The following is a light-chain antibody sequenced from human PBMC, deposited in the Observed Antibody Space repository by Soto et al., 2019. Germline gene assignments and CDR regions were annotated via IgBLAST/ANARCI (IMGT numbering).Light chain of an antibody. V-gene: IGKV3-11*01. CDR2: DAS. Sequence: EIVLTQSPATLSLSPGERATLSCRASQTVNSYLAWYQQKPGQAPRLLIYDASNRATGIPARFSGSGSGIDFTLTISNLEPEDFAVYYCQQRSNWPPTCTFGQGTKLEIK. J-gene: IGKJ2*02. CDR1: QTVNSY. CDR3: QQRSNWPPTCT.